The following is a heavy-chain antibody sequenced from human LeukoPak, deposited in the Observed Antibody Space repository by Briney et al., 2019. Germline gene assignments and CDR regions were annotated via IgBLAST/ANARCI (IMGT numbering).Heavy chain of an antibody. V-gene: IGHV4-31*03. Sequence: SQTLSLTCTVSGGSISSGGYYWSWIRQLPGKGLEWIGYIYYSGSTYYNPSLKSRVTISVDTSKNQFSLKLSSVTAADTAVYYCARSHSSSYYYYYMDVWGKGTTVTVSS. J-gene: IGHJ6*03. D-gene: IGHD6-6*01. CDR3: ARSHSSSYYYYYMDV. CDR2: IYYSGST. CDR1: GGSISSGGYY.